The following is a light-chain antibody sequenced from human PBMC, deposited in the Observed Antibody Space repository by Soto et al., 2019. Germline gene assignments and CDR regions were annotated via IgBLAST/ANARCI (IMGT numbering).Light chain of an antibody. CDR1: QSVSSSY. CDR3: QQYGSSPEP. J-gene: IGKJ2*01. V-gene: IGKV3-20*01. CDR2: GAS. Sequence: EIVLTQSPGTLSLSPGERATLSCRASQSVSSSYLAWYQHKPGQAPRLLIYGASSRATGIPDRFSGSGSGTDFTLTITRLEPEDFAVYYCQQYGSSPEPFGQGTKLEIK.